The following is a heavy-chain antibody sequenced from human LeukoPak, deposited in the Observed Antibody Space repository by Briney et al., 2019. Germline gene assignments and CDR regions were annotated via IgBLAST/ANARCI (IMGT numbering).Heavy chain of an antibody. CDR2: IIPILGIA. J-gene: IGHJ4*02. CDR1: GGTFSSYA. CDR3: ARDSYHYGSGSFPLFDY. V-gene: IGHV1-69*04. Sequence: SVKVSCKASGGTFSSYAISWVRQAPGQGLEWMGRIIPILGIANYAQKFQGRVTITADKSTSTAYMELSSLRSEDTAVYYCARDSYHYGSGSFPLFDYWGQGTLVTVSS. D-gene: IGHD3-10*01.